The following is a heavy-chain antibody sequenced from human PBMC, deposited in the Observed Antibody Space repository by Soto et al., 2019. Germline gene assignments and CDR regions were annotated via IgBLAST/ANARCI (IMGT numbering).Heavy chain of an antibody. CDR1: GFTFSDFA. J-gene: IGHJ4*02. Sequence: EVQLLESGGGSVQPGESLRLSCAASGFTSGFTFSDFAMSWVRQSPGKGLEWVSAINDRGDLTYDADSVKGRFTISRDNAQNMLYLQMSGLSVDDTAIYYCAKETLTPGKRGVCDDWGPGTLVTVSS. D-gene: IGHD3-10*01. CDR3: AKETLTPGKRGVCDD. CDR2: INDRGDLT. V-gene: IGHV3-23*01.